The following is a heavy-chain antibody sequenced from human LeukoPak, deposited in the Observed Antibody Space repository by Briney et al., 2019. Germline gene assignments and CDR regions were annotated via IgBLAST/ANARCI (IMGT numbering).Heavy chain of an antibody. CDR3: ARESSSGSYWAYFDY. Sequence: GASVKVSCKASGDTFSSYAFSWVRQAPGQGLEWMGGIIPSFGTPNYAQKFQGKVTISADESTNTVYMELSSLKSEDTAVYYCARESSSGSYWAYFDYWGQGTLVTVSS. V-gene: IGHV1-69*13. CDR2: IIPSFGTP. D-gene: IGHD1-26*01. CDR1: GDTFSSYA. J-gene: IGHJ4*02.